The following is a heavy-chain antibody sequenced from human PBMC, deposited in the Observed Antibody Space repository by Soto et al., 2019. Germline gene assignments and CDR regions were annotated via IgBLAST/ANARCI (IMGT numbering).Heavy chain of an antibody. CDR3: AAGGGLPRYY. J-gene: IGHJ4*02. CDR1: GGSISSGGYS. CDR2: IYHSGSI. V-gene: IGHV4-30-2*01. Sequence: QLQLQESGSGLVKPSQTLSLTCAVSGGSISSGGYSWSWIRQPPGKGLEWIGYIYHSGSIYYNPSLKSRVTISVDRAKNQFALKLSSVTAADTAVYYWAAGGGLPRYYWGQGTLVTVSS. D-gene: IGHD5-12*01.